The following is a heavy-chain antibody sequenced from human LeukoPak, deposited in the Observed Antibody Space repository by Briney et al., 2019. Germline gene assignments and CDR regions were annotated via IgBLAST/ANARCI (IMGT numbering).Heavy chain of an antibody. V-gene: IGHV1-69*05. CDR1: GGTFSSYA. Sequence: SVKVSCKASGGTFSSYAISWVRQAPGQGLEWMGGIIPIFGTANYAQKFQGRVTITTDESTSTAYMELSSLRSEDTAVYYCARDIGARSLIGGSSKDYYYYYMDVWGKGTTVTVSS. D-gene: IGHD2-15*01. CDR3: ARDIGARSLIGGSSKDYYYYYMDV. CDR2: IIPIFGTA. J-gene: IGHJ6*03.